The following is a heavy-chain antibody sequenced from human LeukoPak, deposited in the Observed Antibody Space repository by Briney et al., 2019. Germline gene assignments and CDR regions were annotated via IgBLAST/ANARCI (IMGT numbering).Heavy chain of an antibody. V-gene: IGHV4-61*02. D-gene: IGHD2-8*02. CDR2: VYATGNT. Sequence: SETLSLTCSVSGTSINRGTHYWSWVRQAAGKGLEWIGRVYATGNTNYNPSLWSRLSISIDTSRNQFSLRLGSVTAADTAIYYCARDRSYYSDTGADYWGKGTTVTVSS. CDR1: GTSINRGTHY. J-gene: IGHJ6*04. CDR3: ARDRSYYSDTGADY.